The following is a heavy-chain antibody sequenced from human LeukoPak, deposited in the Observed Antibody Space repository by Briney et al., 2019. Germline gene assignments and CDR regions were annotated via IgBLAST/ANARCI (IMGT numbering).Heavy chain of an antibody. J-gene: IGHJ4*02. D-gene: IGHD6-13*01. Sequence: GGSLRLSCAASGFTFSDYYMSWIRQAPGRGLEWVSYISSSGSTIYYADPVKGRFTISRDNAKNSLYLQMNSLRAEDTAVYYCATPTIAAAGTVDYWGQGTLVTVSS. CDR2: ISSSGSTI. CDR3: ATPTIAAAGTVDY. CDR1: GFTFSDYY. V-gene: IGHV3-11*04.